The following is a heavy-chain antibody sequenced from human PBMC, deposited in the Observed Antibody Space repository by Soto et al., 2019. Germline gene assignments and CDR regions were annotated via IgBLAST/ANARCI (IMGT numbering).Heavy chain of an antibody. J-gene: IGHJ4*02. Sequence: GGSLRLSCAASGFTFSSYAMSWVRQAPGKGLEWVSAISGSGGSTYYADSVKGRFTISRDNSKTTLYLQMHSLRAEDTAVYYCAMGAVHGLFDYWGQGTLVTVSS. CDR1: GFTFSSYA. CDR3: AMGAVHGLFDY. D-gene: IGHD3-16*01. CDR2: ISGSGGST. V-gene: IGHV3-23*01.